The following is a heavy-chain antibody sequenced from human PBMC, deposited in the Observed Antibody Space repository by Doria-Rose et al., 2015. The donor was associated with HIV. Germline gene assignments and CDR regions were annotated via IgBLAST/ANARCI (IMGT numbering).Heavy chain of an antibody. CDR1: GVSLSSPGMG. Sequence: QVTLKESGPVLVKPTETLTLTCTVSGVSLSSPGMGVSWIRQPPGKALEWLANIFLGDERSYKTSLKSRLTISRGTSKSQVVLTMTDMDPVDTATYYCARIKSSRWYHKYYFDFWGQGTLVIVSA. CDR3: ARIKSSRWYHKYYFDF. V-gene: IGHV2-26*01. J-gene: IGHJ4*02. CDR2: IFLGDER. D-gene: IGHD6-13*01.